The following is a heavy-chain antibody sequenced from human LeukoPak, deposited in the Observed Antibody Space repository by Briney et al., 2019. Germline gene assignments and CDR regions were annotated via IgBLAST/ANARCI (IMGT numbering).Heavy chain of an antibody. D-gene: IGHD6-13*01. CDR3: ARAPRNSSTMLDY. CDR1: GYTFTSYW. V-gene: IGHV1-46*01. Sequence: ASVKVSCKASGYTFTSYWIQWVRRAPGQGLEWMGLINPDGGSTAYAHRFQGRVIMTRDTSTSTAYMDLSSLRSEDTAVYYCARAPRNSSTMLDYWGQGTLVTVSS. CDR2: INPDGGST. J-gene: IGHJ4*02.